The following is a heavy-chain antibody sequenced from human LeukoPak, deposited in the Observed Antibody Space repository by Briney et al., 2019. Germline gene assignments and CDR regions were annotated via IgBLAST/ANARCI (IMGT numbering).Heavy chain of an antibody. CDR2: IVVGSGNT. CDR1: GFTFTSSA. J-gene: IGHJ5*02. CDR3: ARAHRSSWYGWFDP. Sequence: VASVKVSCKASGFTFTSSAMQWVRQARGRRLEWIGWIVVGSGNTNYAQKFQERVTITRDMSTSTAYMELSSLRSEDTAVYYCARAHRSSWYGWFDPWGQGTLVTVSS. D-gene: IGHD6-13*01. V-gene: IGHV1-58*02.